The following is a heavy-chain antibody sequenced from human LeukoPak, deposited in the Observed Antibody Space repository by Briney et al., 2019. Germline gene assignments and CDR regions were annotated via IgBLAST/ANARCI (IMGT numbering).Heavy chain of an antibody. Sequence: SETLSLTCTVSGVSISSSSYDWGWIRQPPGKGLEWIVSIYYSGSTYYNPSLKSRVTISVDTSKNQFSLKLSSVTAADTAVYYCARLTVKWGSNFDYWGQGTLVTVSS. CDR1: GVSISSSSYD. CDR3: ARLTVKWGSNFDY. J-gene: IGHJ4*02. CDR2: IYYSGST. D-gene: IGHD7-27*01. V-gene: IGHV4-39*01.